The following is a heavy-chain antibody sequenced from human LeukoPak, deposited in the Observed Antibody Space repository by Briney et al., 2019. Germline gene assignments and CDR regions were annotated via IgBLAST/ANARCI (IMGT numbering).Heavy chain of an antibody. CDR3: AKVQYSSGWYGPYFDY. CDR1: GFTFSSYA. CDR2: SSGSGGST. D-gene: IGHD6-19*01. V-gene: IGHV3-23*01. Sequence: GGSLRLSCAASGFTFSSYAMSWVRQAPGKGLEWVSASSGSGGSTYYADSVKGRLTISRDNSKNTLYLQMNSLRAEDTAVYYCAKVQYSSGWYGPYFDYWGQGTLVTVSS. J-gene: IGHJ4*02.